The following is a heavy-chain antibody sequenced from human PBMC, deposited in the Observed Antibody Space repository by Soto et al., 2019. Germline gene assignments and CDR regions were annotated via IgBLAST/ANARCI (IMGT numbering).Heavy chain of an antibody. D-gene: IGHD5-18*01. CDR2: ISTDNGNT. CDR3: ARDVPDTALFYYYYGMDA. Sequence: QVHLVQSGAEVKKPGASVKVSCKASGYSFTSYGISWVRQAPGQGLEWMGWISTDNGNTTYAHNLQGRVTMTTDTSTSTAFMELWGLRSDDTAVYYCARDVPDTALFYYYYGMDAGGQGTTVSVAS. CDR1: GYSFTSYG. J-gene: IGHJ6*02. V-gene: IGHV1-18*01.